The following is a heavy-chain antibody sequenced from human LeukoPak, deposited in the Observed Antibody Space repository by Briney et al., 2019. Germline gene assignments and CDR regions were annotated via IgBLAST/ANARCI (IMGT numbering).Heavy chain of an antibody. D-gene: IGHD2-21*01. CDR1: GFTFSGYG. J-gene: IGHJ4*02. V-gene: IGHV3-30-3*01. CDR2: IPRDGSNK. Sequence: GRSLTLFCAASGFTFSGYGMHWVRQAAGKGLEWVAVIPRDGSNKYYADSVKGRITISRDNSKNTPYLQMNSLRAEATAVYYCAREFGVVFLDYWGQGTLVTVSS. CDR3: AREFGVVFLDY.